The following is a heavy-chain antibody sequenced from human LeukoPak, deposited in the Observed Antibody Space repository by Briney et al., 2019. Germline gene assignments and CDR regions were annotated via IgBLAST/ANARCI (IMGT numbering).Heavy chain of an antibody. CDR1: GFIFNRHA. Sequence: PGGSLRLSCVASGFIFNRHAMTWVRQAPGKGLEGVSDVSCAATTTLYAGSVKGRSTISRDNSKNTIYLQMDSLRAEDTAIYYCARVAADDYGDYALDYWGEGILVAVSS. CDR2: VSCAATTT. J-gene: IGHJ4*02. CDR3: ARVAADDYGDYALDY. D-gene: IGHD4-17*01. V-gene: IGHV3-23*01.